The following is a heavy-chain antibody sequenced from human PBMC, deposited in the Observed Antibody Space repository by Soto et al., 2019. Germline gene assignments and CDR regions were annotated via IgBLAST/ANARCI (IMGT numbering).Heavy chain of an antibody. V-gene: IGHV1-2*04. J-gene: IGHJ3*02. Sequence: ASVKVSCKASGYTFTGYYMHWVRQAPGQGLEWMGWINPNSGGTNYAQKFQGWVTMTRDTSISTAYMELSRLRSDDTAVYYCARDQGAEPGKRITMIVAGLNAFDIWGQGTMVTVSS. CDR2: INPNSGGT. CDR1: GYTFTGYY. D-gene: IGHD3-22*01. CDR3: ARDQGAEPGKRITMIVAGLNAFDI.